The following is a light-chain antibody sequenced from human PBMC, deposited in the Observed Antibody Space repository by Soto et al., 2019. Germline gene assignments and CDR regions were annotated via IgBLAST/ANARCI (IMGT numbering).Light chain of an antibody. Sequence: DIQMTQSPSTLSASVGDRVTITFRASQSISSWLAWYQQKPGKAPKLLIYKASSLESGVPSRFSGSGSGTEFTLTISSLQPDDFATYYCQHYNSYSEACGQGTTVDIK. CDR1: QSISSW. J-gene: IGKJ1*01. CDR2: KAS. CDR3: QHYNSYSEA. V-gene: IGKV1-5*03.